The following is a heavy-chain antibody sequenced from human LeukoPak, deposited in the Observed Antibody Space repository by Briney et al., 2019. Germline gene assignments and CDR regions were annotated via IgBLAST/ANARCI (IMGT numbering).Heavy chain of an antibody. D-gene: IGHD5-18*01. Sequence: PGGSLRLSCAASGFTFSNYAMNWVRQAPGKGLEWVSPISASGGSTYFADSVKGRFIISRDKSKNTMYLQMNGLRAEDTAVYYCARSADVDTTIVTGPFDYWGQGTLVTVSS. CDR2: ISASGGST. J-gene: IGHJ4*02. CDR1: GFTFSNYA. CDR3: ARSADVDTTIVTGPFDY. V-gene: IGHV3-23*01.